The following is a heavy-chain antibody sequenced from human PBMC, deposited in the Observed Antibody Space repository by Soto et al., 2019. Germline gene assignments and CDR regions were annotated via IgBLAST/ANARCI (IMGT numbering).Heavy chain of an antibody. Sequence: GGSLRLSCAASGFTFSNAWMSWVRQAPGKGLEWVGRINSDGSSTSYADSVKGRFTISRDNAKNTLYLQMNSLRAEDTAVYYCTRRGSGPQAFDYWGQGTLVTVSS. D-gene: IGHD6-19*01. V-gene: IGHV3-74*01. J-gene: IGHJ4*02. CDR3: TRRGSGPQAFDY. CDR2: INSDGSST. CDR1: GFTFSNAW.